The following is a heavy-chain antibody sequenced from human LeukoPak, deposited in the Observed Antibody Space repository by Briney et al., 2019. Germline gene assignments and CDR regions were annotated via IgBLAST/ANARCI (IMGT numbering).Heavy chain of an antibody. CDR2: ISSSSSTI. CDR1: GFTFSSYS. V-gene: IGHV3-48*01. Sequence: GESLRLSCAASGFTFSSYSMNWVRQAPGKGLEWVSYISSSSSTIYYADSVKGRFTISRDNAKNTLYLQMNSLRAEDTAVYYCARGRTHWYFDLWGRGTLVTVSS. CDR3: ARGRTHWYFDL. J-gene: IGHJ2*01.